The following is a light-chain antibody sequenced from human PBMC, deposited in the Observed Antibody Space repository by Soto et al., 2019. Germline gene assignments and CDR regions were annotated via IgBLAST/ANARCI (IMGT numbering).Light chain of an antibody. Sequence: NFMLTQPHSVSESPGKTVTISCTRSSGSIASNYVQWYQQRPGSAPTTVIYEDNQRPSGVPDRFSGSIDSSSNSASLTISGLKTEDEAGYYCQSYDSSNYVVFGGGTKLTVL. CDR1: SGSIASNY. V-gene: IGLV6-57*03. J-gene: IGLJ2*01. CDR3: QSYDSSNYVV. CDR2: EDN.